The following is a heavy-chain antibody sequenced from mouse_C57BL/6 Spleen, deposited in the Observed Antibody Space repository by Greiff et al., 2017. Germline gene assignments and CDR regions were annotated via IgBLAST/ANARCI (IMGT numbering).Heavy chain of an antibody. J-gene: IGHJ3*01. Sequence: QVQLQQPGAELVRPGSSVKLSCKASGYTFTSYWMDWVKQRPGQGLEWIGNIYPSDSETHYNQKFKDKATLTVDKSSSTAYMQLSSLTSEDSAVYYCASRYGYDLWFAYWGQGTLVTVSA. CDR1: GYTFTSYW. V-gene: IGHV1-61*01. CDR3: ASRYGYDLWFAY. CDR2: IYPSDSET. D-gene: IGHD2-2*01.